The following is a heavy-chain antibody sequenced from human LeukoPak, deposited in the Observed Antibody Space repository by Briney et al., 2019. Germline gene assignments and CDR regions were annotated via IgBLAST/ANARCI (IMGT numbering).Heavy chain of an antibody. CDR1: GYTFTSYD. V-gene: IGHV1-8*01. CDR2: MNPNSGNT. J-gene: IGHJ4*02. D-gene: IGHD3-16*01. Sequence: ASVKVSCKASGYTFTSYDINWVRQATGQGLGWMGWMNPNSGNTGYAQKFQGRVTMTRNTSISTAYMELSSLRSEDTAVYYCAFGGESLDRGACFDYWGQGTLVTVSS. CDR3: AFGGESLDRGACFDY.